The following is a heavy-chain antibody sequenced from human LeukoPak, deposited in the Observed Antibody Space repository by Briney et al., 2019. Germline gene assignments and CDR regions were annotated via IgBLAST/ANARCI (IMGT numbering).Heavy chain of an antibody. Sequence: PGGSLRLSCAASGFTFNSYSMNWVRQAPGKGLEWISSISSSSSYIYYADSVKGRFTISRDNAKNSLYLQMNSLRAEDTAVYYCASDVDIVTGGLDYWGQGTLVTVSS. CDR3: ASDVDIVTGGLDY. D-gene: IGHD5-12*01. CDR2: ISSSSSYI. J-gene: IGHJ4*02. V-gene: IGHV3-21*01. CDR1: GFTFNSYS.